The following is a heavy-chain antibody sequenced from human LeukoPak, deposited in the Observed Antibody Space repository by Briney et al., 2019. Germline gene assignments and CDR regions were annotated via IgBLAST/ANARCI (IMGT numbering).Heavy chain of an antibody. D-gene: IGHD3-10*01. CDR3: AREQPPGVYFDY. CDR1: GFTVSSNY. V-gene: IGHV3-53*01. Sequence: GGSLRLSCAASGFTVSSNYMSWVRQAPGKGLEWVSIIYTDGNTYNADSVKGRFTISRDNSKNTLYLQMNSLRAEDTAVYYCAREQPPGVYFDYWGQGTLVTVSS. CDR2: IYTDGNT. J-gene: IGHJ4*02.